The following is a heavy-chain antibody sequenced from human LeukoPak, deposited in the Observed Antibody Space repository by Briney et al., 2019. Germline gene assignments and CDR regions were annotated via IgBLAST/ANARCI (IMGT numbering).Heavy chain of an antibody. CDR2: ISSSSSYI. D-gene: IGHD4-23*01. CDR1: GFTFSSYS. Sequence: PGGSLRLSCAASGFTFSSYSMNWVRQAPGKGLEWVSSISSSSSYIYYADSVKGRFTIPRDNAKNSLYLQMNSLRAEDTAVYYCARFGGNSEGYYFDYWGQGTLVTVSS. J-gene: IGHJ4*02. V-gene: IGHV3-21*01. CDR3: ARFGGNSEGYYFDY.